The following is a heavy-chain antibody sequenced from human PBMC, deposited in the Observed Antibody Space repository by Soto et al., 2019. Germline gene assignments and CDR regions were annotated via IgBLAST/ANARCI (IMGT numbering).Heavy chain of an antibody. CDR1: GGSFSGYY. D-gene: IGHD3-10*01. CDR2: INHSGST. J-gene: IGHJ6*02. Sequence: PSETLSLTCAVYGGSFSGYYWSWIRQPPGKGLEWIGEINHSGSTNYNPSLKSRVTISVDTSKNQFSLKLSSVTAADTAVYYCARSHAMVRGVQEGYYYYGMDVWGQGTTVTVSS. V-gene: IGHV4-34*01. CDR3: ARSHAMVRGVQEGYYYYGMDV.